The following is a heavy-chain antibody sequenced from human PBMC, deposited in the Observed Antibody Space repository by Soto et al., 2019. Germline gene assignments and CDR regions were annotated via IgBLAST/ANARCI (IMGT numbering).Heavy chain of an antibody. J-gene: IGHJ5*02. CDR3: ARGADYDSSGIRLNWFDP. Sequence: GSLRLSCAASGFTFSSYSMNWVRQAPGKGLEWVSYISSSSSTIYYADSAKGRFTISRDNAKNSLYLQMNSLRDEDTAVYYCARGADYDSSGIRLNWFDPWGQGTLVTVSS. CDR2: ISSSSSTI. D-gene: IGHD3-22*01. V-gene: IGHV3-48*02. CDR1: GFTFSSYS.